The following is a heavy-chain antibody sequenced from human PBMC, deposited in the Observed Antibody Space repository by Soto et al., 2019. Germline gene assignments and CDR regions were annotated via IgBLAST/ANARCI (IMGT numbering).Heavy chain of an antibody. CDR2: IYYSGST. J-gene: IGHJ5*02. CDR1: GGSISSGDYY. CDR3: APVPPYCSSTPCSTWNWFDP. D-gene: IGHD2-2*02. V-gene: IGHV4-30-4*01. Sequence: SETLSLTCTVSGGSISSGDYYWSWIRQPPGKGLEWIGYIYYSGSTYYNPSLKSRVTISVDTSKNQFSLKLSSVTAADTAVYYSAPVPPYCSSTPCSTWNWFDPLRQGTLVTVSS.